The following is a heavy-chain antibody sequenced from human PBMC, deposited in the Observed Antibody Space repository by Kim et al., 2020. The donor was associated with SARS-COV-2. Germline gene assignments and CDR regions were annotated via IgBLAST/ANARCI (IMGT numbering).Heavy chain of an antibody. J-gene: IGHJ5*02. Sequence: ASVKVSCKASGYTFTSYAMHWVRQAPGQRLEWMGWINAGNGNTKYSQKFQGRVTITRDTSASTAYMELSSLRSEDTAVYYCARDLSFATDNWFDPWGQGTLVTVSS. CDR3: ARDLSFATDNWFDP. CDR1: GYTFTSYA. CDR2: INAGNGNT. D-gene: IGHD3-3*01. V-gene: IGHV1-3*01.